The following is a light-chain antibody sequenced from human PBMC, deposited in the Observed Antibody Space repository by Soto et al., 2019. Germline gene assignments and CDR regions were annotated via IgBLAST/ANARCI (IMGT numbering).Light chain of an antibody. CDR3: TSYTSGATVL. V-gene: IGLV2-14*03. Sequence: QSVLTQPASVSGSPGQSITISCTGTSSDVGAYNYVSWYQHPPGKAPKLMIYDVSSRPSGISHRFSGSKSGSMASLTISGLQAEDEADYYCTSYTSGATVLFGGGTQLTVL. J-gene: IGLJ2*01. CDR1: SSDVGAYNY. CDR2: DVS.